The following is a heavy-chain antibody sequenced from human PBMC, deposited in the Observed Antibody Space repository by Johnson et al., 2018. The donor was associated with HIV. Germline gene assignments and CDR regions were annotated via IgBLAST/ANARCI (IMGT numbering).Heavy chain of an antibody. D-gene: IGHD1-26*01. CDR1: GFIFSNYD. V-gene: IGHV3-13*01. Sequence: MMLVESGGGLVQPGGSLRLSCAASGFIFSNYDMHWVRQAAGNRLEWVSGIGNSGDTFYAESVKGRFTISREKAKNSLYLQMNSLRAEDTALYYCAIGSYDGDAFDIWGQGTMVTVSS. CDR2: IGNSGDT. J-gene: IGHJ3*02. CDR3: AIGSYDGDAFDI.